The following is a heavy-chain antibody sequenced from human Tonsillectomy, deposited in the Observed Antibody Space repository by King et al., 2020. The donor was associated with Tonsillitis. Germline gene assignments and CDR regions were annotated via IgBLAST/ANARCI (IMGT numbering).Heavy chain of an antibody. CDR3: ARYYCSGGSCYSFDY. Sequence: QLVQSGAEEKKPGESLKISCKGSGYSFTSYWIAWVRQMPGKGLEWMGIIYPGDSDTRYRPSFQGQVTISADKSISTAYLQWSSLKASDTAMYYCARYYCSGGSCYSFDYWGQGTLVTVSS. J-gene: IGHJ4*02. D-gene: IGHD2-15*01. CDR1: GYSFTSYW. CDR2: IYPGDSDT. V-gene: IGHV5-51*01.